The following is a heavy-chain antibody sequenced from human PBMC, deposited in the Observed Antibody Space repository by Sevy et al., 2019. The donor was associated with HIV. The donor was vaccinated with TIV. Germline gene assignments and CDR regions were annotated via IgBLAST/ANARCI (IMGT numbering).Heavy chain of an antibody. V-gene: IGHV3-66*01. CDR3: ARDRFGVGGSGGGSWFDP. Sequence: GGSLRRSCAASGFTVSSNYMSWVRQAPGKGLEWVSVIYSGGSTYYADSVKGRFTISRDNSKNTLYLQMNSLRAEDTAGYYCARDRFGVGGSGGGSWFDPWGQGTLVTVSS. CDR1: GFTVSSNY. D-gene: IGHD3-10*01. CDR2: IYSGGST. J-gene: IGHJ5*02.